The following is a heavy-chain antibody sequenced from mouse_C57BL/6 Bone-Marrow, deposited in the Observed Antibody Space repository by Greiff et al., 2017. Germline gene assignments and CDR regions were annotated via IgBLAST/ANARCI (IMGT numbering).Heavy chain of an antibody. CDR3: TTGGLGY. V-gene: IGHV14-4*01. D-gene: IGHD2-13*01. Sequence: VQLQQSGAELVRPGASVKLSCTASGFNIKDDHMHWVKQRPEQGLEWIGWLDPENGDTEYASKFQGKATITADTSSNTAYLQLSSLTSEDTAVYYCTTGGLGYWGQGTTLTVSS. CDR1: GFNIKDDH. J-gene: IGHJ2*01. CDR2: LDPENGDT.